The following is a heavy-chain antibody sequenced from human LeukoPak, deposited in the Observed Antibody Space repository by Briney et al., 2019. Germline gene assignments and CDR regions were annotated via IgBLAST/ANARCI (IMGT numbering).Heavy chain of an antibody. CDR1: GGSISSYY. V-gene: IGHV4-59*01. D-gene: IGHD3-22*01. J-gene: IGHJ3*02. CDR3: ASYHDSSGYADAFDI. Sequence: SETLSLTCTVSGGSISSYYWSWIRQPPGKGLEWIGYIYYSGSTNYNPSLKSRVTISVDTSKNQFSLKLSSVTAADTAVYYCASYHDSSGYADAFDIWGQGTMVTVSS. CDR2: IYYSGST.